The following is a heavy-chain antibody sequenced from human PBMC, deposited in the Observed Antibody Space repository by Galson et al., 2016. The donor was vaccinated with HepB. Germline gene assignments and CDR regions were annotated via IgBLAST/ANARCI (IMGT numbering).Heavy chain of an antibody. CDR3: AAMTTLTGGFDF. J-gene: IGHJ4*02. Sequence: SVKVSCKASGGTFNSHGFSWVRQAPGQGLEYMGQISPVFGTTNYPQKFQGRVTLTADESTRTASLELSSLRSEDTAVYYCAAMTTLTGGFDFWGQGTLVIVSS. CDR1: GGTFNSHG. D-gene: IGHD4-11*01. CDR2: ISPVFGTT. V-gene: IGHV1-69*13.